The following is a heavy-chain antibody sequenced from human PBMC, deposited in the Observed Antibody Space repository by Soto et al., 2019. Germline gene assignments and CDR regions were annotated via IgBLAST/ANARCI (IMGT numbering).Heavy chain of an antibody. CDR2: ISAYNGNT. D-gene: IGHD2-2*01. J-gene: IGHJ6*02. CDR3: ARSSTRYCTSTSCYAYYYYYGMDV. CDR1: GYTFTSYG. Sequence: QVQLVQSGAEVKKPGASVKVSCKASGYTFTSYGISWVRQAPGQGLEWMGWISAYNGNTNYAQKLQGRVPMTPDTPTSTANMELRSVRSDATAVYYCARSSTRYCTSTSCYAYYYYYGMDVWGQRTTVTVSS. V-gene: IGHV1-18*04.